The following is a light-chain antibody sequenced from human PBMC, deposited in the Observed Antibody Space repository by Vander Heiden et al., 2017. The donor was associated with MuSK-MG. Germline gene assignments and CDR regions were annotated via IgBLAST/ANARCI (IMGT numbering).Light chain of an antibody. CDR3: ATWDDSLHGPV. V-gene: IGLV1-44*01. J-gene: IGLJ3*02. Sequence: SLLTQPPPASGPPGQGLTVPCSGRGSNIGRNSVNWFQQVPGTAPKLLIYSDNQRPSGVPDRFSGSKSGTSASLAISALQSDDETDFYCATWDDSLHGPVFGGGTKVTVL. CDR1: GSNIGRNS. CDR2: SDN.